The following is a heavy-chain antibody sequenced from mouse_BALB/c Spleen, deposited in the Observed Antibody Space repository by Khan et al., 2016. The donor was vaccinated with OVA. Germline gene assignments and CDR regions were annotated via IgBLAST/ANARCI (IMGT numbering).Heavy chain of an antibody. J-gene: IGHJ3*01. CDR3: ARVGYSPWVAY. V-gene: IGHV14-1*02. Sequence: VQLKESGTELVRPGAFVRLSCKASGFTIKDYYIHWVKQSPEQGLEWIGWIDPENGNTISDPKFQGKASIPADTSSNTAYLQVRSLTSEDTAVYYCARVGYSPWVAYWGQGTLVTVST. CDR1: GFTIKDYY. D-gene: IGHD2-3*01. CDR2: IDPENGNT.